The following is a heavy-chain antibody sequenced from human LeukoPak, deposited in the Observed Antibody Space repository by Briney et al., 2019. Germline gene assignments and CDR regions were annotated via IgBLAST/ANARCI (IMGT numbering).Heavy chain of an antibody. CDR3: ATRSMVRGVISQYYFDY. Sequence: SETLSLTCTVSGGSISSYYWSWIRQPPGKGLEWIGDIYYSGSTNYNPSLKSRVTISVDTSKNQFSLKLSSVTAADTAVYYCATRSMVRGVISQYYFDYWGQGTLVPVSS. J-gene: IGHJ4*02. CDR1: GGSISSYY. CDR2: IYYSGST. V-gene: IGHV4-59*01. D-gene: IGHD3-10*01.